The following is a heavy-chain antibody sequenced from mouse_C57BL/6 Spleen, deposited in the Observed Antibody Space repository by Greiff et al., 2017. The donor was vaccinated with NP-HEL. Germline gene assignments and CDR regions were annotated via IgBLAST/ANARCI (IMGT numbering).Heavy chain of an antibody. D-gene: IGHD1-1*01. CDR2: IRSKSSNYAT. CDR1: GFTFNTYA. CDR3: VRESRSTVVAPYYYAMDY. V-gene: IGHV10-3*01. Sequence: EVQLVESGGGLVQPKGSLKLSCAASGFTFNTYAMHWVRQAPGKGLEWVARIRSKSSNYATYYADSVKDRFTISRDDSQSMLYLQMNNLKTEDTAMYYCVRESRSTVVAPYYYAMDYWGQGTSVTVSS. J-gene: IGHJ4*01.